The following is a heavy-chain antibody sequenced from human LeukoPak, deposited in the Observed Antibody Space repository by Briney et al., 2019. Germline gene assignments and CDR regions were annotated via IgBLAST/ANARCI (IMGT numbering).Heavy chain of an antibody. V-gene: IGHV1-18*01. Sequence: GASVKVSCKASGYSFTSYGITWVRQAPGQGLEWMGWINANNGNTNYAQKLQGRVTMTTDTSTSTAYMELRSLRSDDTAVYYCASNPGIAAASLVYWGQGTLVTVSS. CDR1: GYSFTSYG. D-gene: IGHD6-13*01. J-gene: IGHJ4*02. CDR2: INANNGNT. CDR3: ASNPGIAAASLVY.